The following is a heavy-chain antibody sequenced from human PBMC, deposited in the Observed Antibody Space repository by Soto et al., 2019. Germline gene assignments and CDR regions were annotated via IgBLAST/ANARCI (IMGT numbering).Heavy chain of an antibody. V-gene: IGHV4-59*01. J-gene: IGHJ6*02. CDR1: GGSISSYY. CDR3: ARTSGVPYYYNGLDV. D-gene: IGHD3-10*01. CDR2: IYYSGST. Sequence: SETLSLTCTVSGGSISSYYWSWIRQPPGKGLEWIGYIYYSGSTNYNPSLKSRVTISVDTSQNQFSLKLTSVTGADTAVYYCARTSGVPYYYNGLDVWGQGTTVTVSS.